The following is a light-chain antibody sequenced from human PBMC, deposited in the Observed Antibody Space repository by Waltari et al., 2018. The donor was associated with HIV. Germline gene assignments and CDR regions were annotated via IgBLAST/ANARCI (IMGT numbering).Light chain of an antibody. J-gene: IGLJ3*02. CDR1: SSNFGHNF. V-gene: IGLV1-51*01. Sequence: QSVLTQPPSVSAAPGQKVTISCSVSSNFGHNFVSCYQHLPGAAPKLLIYDNNNRPSGISDRFSGSKSGTSATLGITGLQTGDEADYYCGTWDPRLGSAVFGGGTKLTVL. CDR3: GTWDPRLGSAV. CDR2: DNN.